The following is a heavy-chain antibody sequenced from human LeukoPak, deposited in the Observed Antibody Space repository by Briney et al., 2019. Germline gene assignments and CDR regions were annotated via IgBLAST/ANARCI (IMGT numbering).Heavy chain of an antibody. D-gene: IGHD5-18*01. CDR2: ISSNGGST. CDR1: GFTFSSYA. V-gene: IGHV3-64*01. CDR3: ARSQGSTAQSIDY. J-gene: IGHJ4*02. Sequence: GGSLRLSCAASGFTFSSYAMPWVRQAPGKGLEYVSAISSNGGSTYYANSVKGRFTISRDNSKNTLYLQMCSLRAEDMAVYYCARSQGSTAQSIDYWGQGTLVTVSS.